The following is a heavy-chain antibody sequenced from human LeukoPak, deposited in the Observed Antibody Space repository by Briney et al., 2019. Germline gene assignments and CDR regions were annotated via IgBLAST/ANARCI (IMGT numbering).Heavy chain of an antibody. V-gene: IGHV1-18*04. CDR2: ISDYNGNT. J-gene: IGHJ6*02. CDR1: GYTFAGYN. Sequence: ASVKVSCKASGYTFAGYNMQWLRQAPGQGLEWMGWISDYNGNTNYAQKVQGRVTMTTDTFTSTAYMQLRSLRSDDTAVYFCARDRAPMGYFVSGSYYREPDYYYGMDVWGQGTTVTVSS. D-gene: IGHD3-10*01. CDR3: ARDRAPMGYFVSGSYYREPDYYYGMDV.